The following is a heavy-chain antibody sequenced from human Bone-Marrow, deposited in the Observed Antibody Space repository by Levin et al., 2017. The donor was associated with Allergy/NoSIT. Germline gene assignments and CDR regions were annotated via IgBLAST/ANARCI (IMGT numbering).Heavy chain of an antibody. D-gene: IGHD1-26*01. V-gene: IGHV3-11*01. J-gene: IGHJ4*02. CDR2: ISSSGSTI. CDR1: GFTFSDYY. Sequence: GESLKISCAASGFTFSDYYMSWIRQAPGKGLEWVSYISSSGSTIYYADSVKGRFTISRDNAKNSLYLQMNSLRAEDTAVYYCAREAYSYQYYFDYWGQGTLVTVSS. CDR3: AREAYSYQYYFDY.